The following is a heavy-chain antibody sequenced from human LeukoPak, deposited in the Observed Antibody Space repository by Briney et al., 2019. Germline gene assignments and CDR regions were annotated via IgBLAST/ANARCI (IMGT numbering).Heavy chain of an antibody. D-gene: IGHD6-13*01. Sequence: PGGSLRLSCAASGFTVSSNYMSWVRQAPGKGLEWVSVIYSGGSTYYADSVKGRFTISRDNSKNTLYLQMNSLRAEDTAVYFCARVRSSWYYFDYWGQRTQVAVSS. CDR3: ARVRSSWYYFDY. V-gene: IGHV3-53*01. CDR2: IYSGGST. J-gene: IGHJ4*02. CDR1: GFTVSSNY.